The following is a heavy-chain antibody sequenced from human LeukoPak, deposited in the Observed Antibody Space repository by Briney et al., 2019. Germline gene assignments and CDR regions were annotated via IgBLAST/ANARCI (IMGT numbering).Heavy chain of an antibody. J-gene: IGHJ4*02. CDR2: ISSNGGST. Sequence: PGGSLRLSCAASGFTFSSYAMHWVRQAPGKGLEYVSAISSNGGSTYYANSVKGRFTISRDNSKNTLYLQMGSLRAEDMAVYYCAKDQVITDRYIDYWGQGTLVTVSS. CDR1: GFTFSSYA. CDR3: AKDQVITDRYIDY. D-gene: IGHD1-14*01. V-gene: IGHV3-64*01.